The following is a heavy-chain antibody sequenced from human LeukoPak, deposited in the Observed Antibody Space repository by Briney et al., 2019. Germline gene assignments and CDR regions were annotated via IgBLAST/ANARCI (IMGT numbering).Heavy chain of an antibody. CDR3: ARDADYYYYYMDV. J-gene: IGHJ6*03. V-gene: IGHV1-2*02. CDR2: INPNSGGT. CDR1: GYTFTSYY. Sequence: ASVKVSCKASGYTFTSYYMHWVRQAPGQGLEWMGWINPNSGGTKFAQKFQGRVTMTRDTSISTVYLELRRLRSDDTAVYYCARDADYYYYYMDVWGKGTTVTISS.